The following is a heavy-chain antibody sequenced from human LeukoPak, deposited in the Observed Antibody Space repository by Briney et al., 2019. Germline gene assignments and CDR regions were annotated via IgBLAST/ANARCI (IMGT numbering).Heavy chain of an antibody. D-gene: IGHD2-15*01. CDR1: GGSISSSSYY. J-gene: IGHJ4*02. CDR2: IYYSGST. V-gene: IGHV4-39*01. Sequence: SETLSLTCTVSGGSISSSSYYWGWIRQPPGKGLEWIGSIYYSGSTYYNPSLKSRVTISVDTSKNQFSLKLSSVTAADTAVYYCARLFLHRMVDYWGQGTLVTVSS. CDR3: ARLFLHRMVDY.